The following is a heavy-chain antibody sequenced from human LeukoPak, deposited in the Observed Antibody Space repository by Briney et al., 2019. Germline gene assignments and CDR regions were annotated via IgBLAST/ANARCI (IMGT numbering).Heavy chain of an antibody. D-gene: IGHD2-15*01. V-gene: IGHV4-34*01. J-gene: IGHJ3*02. CDR3: ARGCSGGRCYCEQQGKRWRANDAFDI. CDR1: GASFSVYY. Sequence: PSHTLSPTCAVYGASFSVYYSSWIRHPPGKGRGSLGEINHIVTTNTNPPLKSRVTISVDTSKNQFSLKLSSVTDADTAVYYCARGCSGGRCYCEQQGKRWRANDAFDIWGQGTMVTVSS. CDR2: INHIVTT.